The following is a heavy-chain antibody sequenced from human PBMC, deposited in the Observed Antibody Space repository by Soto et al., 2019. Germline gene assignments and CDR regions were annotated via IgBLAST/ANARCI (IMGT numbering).Heavy chain of an antibody. V-gene: IGHV3-21*01. Sequence: GGSLRLSCAASGFTFSSYSMNWVRQAPGKGLEWVSSISSSSSYIYYADSVKGRFTISRDNAKNSLYLQMNSLRAEDTAVYYCARSSYQMISYYYYGMDVWGQGTTVTVSS. CDR3: ARSSYQMISYYYYGMDV. D-gene: IGHD2-2*01. CDR2: ISSSSSYI. CDR1: GFTFSSYS. J-gene: IGHJ6*02.